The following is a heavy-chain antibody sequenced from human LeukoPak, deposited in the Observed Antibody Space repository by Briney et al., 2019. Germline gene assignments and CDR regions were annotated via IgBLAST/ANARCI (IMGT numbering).Heavy chain of an antibody. D-gene: IGHD6-19*01. CDR2: INWNGGAT. V-gene: IGHV3-20*04. J-gene: IGHJ2*01. Sequence: GGSLRLSCAASGFTFNDHGMSWVRQAPGKGLEWVSGINWNGGATGYADSVKGRFTISRDDATKPLYLQMDSLRAEDTALYYCARVDLGSGWLDWYFGLWGRGTLVTVSS. CDR1: GFTFNDHG. CDR3: ARVDLGSGWLDWYFGL.